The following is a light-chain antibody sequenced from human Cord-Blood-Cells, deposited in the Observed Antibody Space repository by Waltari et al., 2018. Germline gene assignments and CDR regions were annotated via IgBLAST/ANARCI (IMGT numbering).Light chain of an antibody. CDR3: SSYTSSSTLV. CDR1: SSDVGGSNY. V-gene: IGLV2-14*01. Sequence: QSALTQPASVSGSPGQSITISCTGTSSDVGGSNYIPWYQQHPGKAPKLMIYDVSNRPSGVSNRFSGSTSGNTASLTISGLQAEDEADYYCSSYTSSSTLVFGGGTKLTVL. CDR2: DVS. J-gene: IGLJ3*02.